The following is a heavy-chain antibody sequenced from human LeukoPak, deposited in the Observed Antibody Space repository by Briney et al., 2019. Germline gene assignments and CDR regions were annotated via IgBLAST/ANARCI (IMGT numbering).Heavy chain of an antibody. CDR2: LNPSSGSA. J-gene: IGHJ4*02. CDR1: GYSFTTYY. Sequence: ASVKVSCKASGYSFTTYYMHWVRQAPGQGLEWMGILNPSSGSADYAQNFQGRVIMTRETSTKTVYMELSSLTSEDTAVYYCAVTVVPAASYSSGWIFDYWGQGTLVTASS. V-gene: IGHV1-46*01. CDR3: AVTVVPAASYSSGWIFDY. D-gene: IGHD6-19*01.